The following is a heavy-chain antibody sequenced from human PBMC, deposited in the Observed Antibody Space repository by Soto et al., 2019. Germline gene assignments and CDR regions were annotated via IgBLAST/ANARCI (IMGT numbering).Heavy chain of an antibody. CDR2: ISYDGSNK. Sequence: QVQLVESGGGVVQPGRSLRLSCAASGFTFSSYAMHWVRQAPGKGLEWVAVISYDGSNKYYADSVKGRFTISRDNSKNTLYLQMSSLRAEDTAVYYCARDRGYCSGGSWYEFDYWGQGTLVTVSS. J-gene: IGHJ4*02. CDR3: ARDRGYCSGGSWYEFDY. V-gene: IGHV3-30-3*01. D-gene: IGHD2-15*01. CDR1: GFTFSSYA.